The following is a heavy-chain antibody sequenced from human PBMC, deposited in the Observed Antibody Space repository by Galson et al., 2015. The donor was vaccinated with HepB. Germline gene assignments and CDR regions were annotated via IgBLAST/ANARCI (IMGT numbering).Heavy chain of an antibody. D-gene: IGHD1-1*01. J-gene: IGHJ4*02. CDR3: ARGRDNWNRYYFDY. V-gene: IGHV3-48*01. CDR1: GFTFSGSS. CDR2: ISSSGSTI. Sequence: SLRLSCAASGFTFSGSSMNWVRQAPGKGLEWVSYISSSGSTIYYADSVKGRFTISRDNANNSLDLQMNSLRAEDTALYFCARGRDNWNRYYFDYWGQGSLVTVSP.